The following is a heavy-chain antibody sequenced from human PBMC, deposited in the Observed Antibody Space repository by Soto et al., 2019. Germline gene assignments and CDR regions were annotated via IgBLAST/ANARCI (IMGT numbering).Heavy chain of an antibody. Sequence: SETLSLTCTVSGGSISRGGYYWSWIRQHPGKGLEWIGNIYFTGSTSYNPSLESRLTISVDTSKNQFSLRLSSVTAADTAVYYCASSSGGSADYVDYWGQGTLVTVSS. D-gene: IGHD2-8*02. J-gene: IGHJ4*02. CDR1: GGSISRGGYY. V-gene: IGHV4-31*03. CDR2: IYFTGST. CDR3: ASSSGGSADYVDY.